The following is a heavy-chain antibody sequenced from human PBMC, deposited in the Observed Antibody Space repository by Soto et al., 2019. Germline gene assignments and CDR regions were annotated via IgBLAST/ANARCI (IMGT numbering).Heavy chain of an antibody. Sequence: QVQLVQSGAEVKKPGSSVKVSCKASGGTFSSYAISWVRQAPGQGLEWMGGIIPIFGTANYAQKFPGRVTINADESKSTAYMELSSLRSEDTAGYYWSRGGPSVGVVAAIDEYFPPWGQGTLVTVSS. CDR1: GGTFSSYA. CDR2: IIPIFGTA. V-gene: IGHV1-69*01. D-gene: IGHD2-15*01. J-gene: IGHJ1*01. CDR3: SRGGPSVGVVAAIDEYFPP.